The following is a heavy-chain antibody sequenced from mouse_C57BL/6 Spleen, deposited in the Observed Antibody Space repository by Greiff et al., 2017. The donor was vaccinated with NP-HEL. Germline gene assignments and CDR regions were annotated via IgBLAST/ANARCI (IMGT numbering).Heavy chain of an antibody. J-gene: IGHJ3*01. CDR2: ISYDGSN. D-gene: IGHD1-1*01. V-gene: IGHV3-6*01. Sequence: ESGPGLVKPSQSLSLTCSVTGYSITSGYYWNWIRQFPGNKLEWMGYISYDGSNNYNPSLKNRISITRDTSKNQFFLKLNSVTTEDTATYYCAREDLLLGAYWGQGTLVTVSA. CDR3: AREDLLLGAY. CDR1: GYSITSGYY.